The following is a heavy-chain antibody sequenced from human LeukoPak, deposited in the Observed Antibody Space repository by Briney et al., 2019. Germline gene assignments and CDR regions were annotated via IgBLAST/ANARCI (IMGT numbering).Heavy chain of an antibody. D-gene: IGHD2-15*01. Sequence: GASVKVSCKASGYTFTTSGITWVRQAPGQGLEWMGTISTHSGVANYGQSVQDRVTMTRDTSTTTAYMEVRSLRSDDTAVYCCASYCRGGSCYGKGSFDIWGQGTLVTVSS. CDR2: ISTHSGVA. CDR3: ASYCRGGSCYGKGSFDI. J-gene: IGHJ3*02. CDR1: GYTFTTSG. V-gene: IGHV1-18*01.